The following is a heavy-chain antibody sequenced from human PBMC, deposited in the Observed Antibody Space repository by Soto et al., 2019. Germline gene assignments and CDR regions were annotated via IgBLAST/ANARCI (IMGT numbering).Heavy chain of an antibody. Sequence: VRLVESGGGVAQPGGSLRLSCAVSGLSSRNFLAYDMHWVRQTPGKGLEWVAVISYDGNNKYYSESVKGRFTISRDNSKNTLYLQMSSLSVEDTAVYFCAKVAYDFWTTYNRQGVHCDSWGQGTLVTVSS. D-gene: IGHD3-3*01. CDR3: AKVAYDFWTTYNRQGVHCDS. J-gene: IGHJ5*01. CDR2: ISYDGNNK. CDR1: GLSSRNFLAYD. V-gene: IGHV3-30*18.